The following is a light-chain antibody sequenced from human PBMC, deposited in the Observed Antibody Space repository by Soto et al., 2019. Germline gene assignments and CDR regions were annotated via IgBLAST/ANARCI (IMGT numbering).Light chain of an antibody. V-gene: IGKV3-20*01. CDR3: QQYGSSPFT. CDR2: GAS. CDR1: QSVNNNY. Sequence: EIVLTQSPGTLALSPGERATLSCRASQSVNNNYLTRYQQKRGQAPRLLIHGASSRATGIPDRFSGSGSGTDFTLTISRLEPEDFAVYYCQQYGSSPFTFGPGTRVGIK. J-gene: IGKJ3*01.